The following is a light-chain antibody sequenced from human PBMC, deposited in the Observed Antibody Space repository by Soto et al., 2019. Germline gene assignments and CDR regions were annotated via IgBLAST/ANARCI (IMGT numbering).Light chain of an antibody. CDR3: QQYGSSPRT. J-gene: IGKJ1*01. V-gene: IGKV3-20*01. CDR2: GAS. CDR1: QSVSSY. Sequence: EIVLTQSPGTLSLSPGERATLSCRASQSVSSYLAWYQQKPGQAPRLLIYGASSRDTCIPDRFSGSGSGTDFTLTISRLEPEDFAVYYCQQYGSSPRTFGQGTKVEIK.